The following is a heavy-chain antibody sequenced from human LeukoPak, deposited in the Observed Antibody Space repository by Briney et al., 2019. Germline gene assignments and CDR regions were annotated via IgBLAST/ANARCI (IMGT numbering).Heavy chain of an antibody. CDR3: ARVGYNWNLWFDF. Sequence: SETLSLTCTVSGYSIRNGYNWGWIRLSPGKGPEWLGSIYQSGSTYDNPSLKSRVTLSIDTSKNQFSLKVTSVTAADTAVYYCARVGYNWNLWFDFWGQGTAVTVSS. V-gene: IGHV4-38-2*02. J-gene: IGHJ3*01. CDR2: IYQSGST. D-gene: IGHD1-7*01. CDR1: GYSIRNGYN.